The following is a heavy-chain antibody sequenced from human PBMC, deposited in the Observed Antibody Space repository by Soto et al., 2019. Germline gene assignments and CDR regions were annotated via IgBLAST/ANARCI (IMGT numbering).Heavy chain of an antibody. CDR3: ARQIYDSDTGPNFQYYFDS. J-gene: IGHJ4*02. D-gene: IGHD3-22*01. V-gene: IGHV5-10-1*01. CDR1: GYSFAGYW. CDR2: IDPSDSQT. Sequence: GESLKISCKGSGYSFAGYWITWVRQKPGKGLEWMGRIDPSDSQTYYSPSFRGHVTISATKSITTVFLQWSSLRASDTATYYCARQIYDSDTGPNFQYYFDSWGQGTPVTVSS.